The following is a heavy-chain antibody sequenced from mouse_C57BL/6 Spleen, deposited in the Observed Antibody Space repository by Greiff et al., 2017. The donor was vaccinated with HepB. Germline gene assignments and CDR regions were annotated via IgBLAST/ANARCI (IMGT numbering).Heavy chain of an antibody. Sequence: QVQLKESGAELVRPGASVTLSCKASGYTFTDYEMHWVKQTPVHGLEWIGAIDPETGGTAYNQKFKGKAILTADKSSSTAYMELRSLTSEDSAVYYCRVSIGGVYYFDYWGQGTTLTVSS. CDR1: GYTFTDYE. D-gene: IGHD1-1*02. CDR3: RVSIGGVYYFDY. V-gene: IGHV1-15*01. CDR2: IDPETGGT. J-gene: IGHJ2*01.